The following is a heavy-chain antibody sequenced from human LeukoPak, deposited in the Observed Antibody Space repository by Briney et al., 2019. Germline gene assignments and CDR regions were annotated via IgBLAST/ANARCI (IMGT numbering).Heavy chain of an antibody. CDR3: ARQYYDFWSGSYYYYMDV. D-gene: IGHD3-3*01. CDR2: IYYSGST. CDR1: GGSISSYY. Sequence: SETLSLTCTVSGGSISSYYCSWIRQPPGKGLEWIGYIYYSGSTNYNPSLKSRVTISVDTSKNQFSLRLTSVTAADTAVYYCARQYYDFWSGSYYYYMDVWGKGTTVTVS. J-gene: IGHJ6*03. V-gene: IGHV4-59*01.